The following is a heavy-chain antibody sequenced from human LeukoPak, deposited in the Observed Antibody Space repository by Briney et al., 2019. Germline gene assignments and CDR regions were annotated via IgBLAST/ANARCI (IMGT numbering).Heavy chain of an antibody. D-gene: IGHD1-26*01. Sequence: PGGSLRLSCAASGFTFTTFAMSWVRQAPGKGLEWVSTVSDRDDSTYYADSVKGRFTISRDRSKNTLFLQMNSLRAEDTAVYYCVRDLGGRSGHWGQGTLVTVSS. CDR1: GFTFTTFA. CDR3: VRDLGGRSGH. CDR2: VSDRDDST. V-gene: IGHV3-23*01. J-gene: IGHJ4*02.